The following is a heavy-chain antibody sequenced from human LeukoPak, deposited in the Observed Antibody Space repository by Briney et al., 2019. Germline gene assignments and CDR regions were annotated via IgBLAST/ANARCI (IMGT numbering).Heavy chain of an antibody. V-gene: IGHV1-2*06. Sequence: ASVKVSCKASGYTFTGYYMHWVRQAPGQGLEWMGRINPNSGGTNYAQKFQGRVTMTRDTSISTAYMELSRLRSDDTAVYYCARDSRIAARDLDYWGQGTLVTVSP. CDR2: INPNSGGT. J-gene: IGHJ4*02. CDR1: GYTFTGYY. D-gene: IGHD6-6*01. CDR3: ARDSRIAARDLDY.